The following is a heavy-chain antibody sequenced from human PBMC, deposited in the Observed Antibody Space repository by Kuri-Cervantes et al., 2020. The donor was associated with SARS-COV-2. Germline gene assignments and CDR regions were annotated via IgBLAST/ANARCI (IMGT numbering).Heavy chain of an antibody. D-gene: IGHD6-13*01. CDR1: GYTFTGYY. CDR2: INPNSGGT. CDR3: AKGVAAADSYYFDY. V-gene: IGHV1-2*02. Sequence: ASVKVSCKASGYTFTGYYMHWVRQAPGQGLEWMGWINPNSGGTNYAQKFQGRVTMTRDTSISTAYMELSRLRSDDTAVYYCAKGVAAADSYYFDYWGQGTLVTVSS. J-gene: IGHJ4*02.